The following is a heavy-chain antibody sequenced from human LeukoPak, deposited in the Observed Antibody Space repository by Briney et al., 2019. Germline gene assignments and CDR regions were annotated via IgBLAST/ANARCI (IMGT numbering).Heavy chain of an antibody. CDR2: INPSGGST. J-gene: IGHJ3*02. CDR3: ARGITVTNAFGI. Sequence: ASVKVSCKASGYTFTNFYTHWVRQAPGQGLEWMGIINPSGGSTNYAQKFQGRVTMTRDTSTNTVYMELSSLRSEDTAVYYCARGITVTNAFGIWGQGTMATVSS. D-gene: IGHD4-17*01. CDR1: GYTFTNFY. V-gene: IGHV1-46*01.